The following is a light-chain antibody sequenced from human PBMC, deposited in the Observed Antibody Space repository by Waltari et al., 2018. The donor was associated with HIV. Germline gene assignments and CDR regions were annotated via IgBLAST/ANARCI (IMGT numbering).Light chain of an antibody. CDR1: PSVSNSY. V-gene: IGKV3-20*01. Sequence: EIVLTQSPGTLSLSPGERATLSCRASPSVSNSYLDWYQQKGGQAPRLLIYGASDRATGIPDRFSGSGSGTDFTLTISRLEPEDFAVYYCQQYGSSPQTFGGGTNVEMK. CDR3: QQYGSSPQT. J-gene: IGKJ4*01. CDR2: GAS.